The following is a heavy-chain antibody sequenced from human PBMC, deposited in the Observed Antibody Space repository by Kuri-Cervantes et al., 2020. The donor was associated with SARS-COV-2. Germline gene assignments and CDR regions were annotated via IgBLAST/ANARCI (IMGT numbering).Heavy chain of an antibody. CDR3: ASGSIAAAGTLPSFDY. J-gene: IGHJ4*02. D-gene: IGHD6-13*01. Sequence: SVKVSCKASGGTFSSYTISWVRQAPGQGLEWMGGIIPIFGTANYAQKFQGRVTITTGESTSTAYMELSSLRSEDTAVYYCASGSIAAAGTLPSFDYWGQGTLVTVSS. V-gene: IGHV1-69*05. CDR2: IIPIFGTA. CDR1: GGTFSSYT.